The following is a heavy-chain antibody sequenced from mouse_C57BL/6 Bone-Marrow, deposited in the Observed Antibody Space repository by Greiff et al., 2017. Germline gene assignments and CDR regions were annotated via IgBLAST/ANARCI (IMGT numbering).Heavy chain of an antibody. V-gene: IGHV5-4*01. CDR3: ARGNGYYGGNAMDY. J-gene: IGHJ4*01. Sequence: EVQGVESGGGLVKPGGSLKLSCAASGFTFSSYAMSWVRQTPEKRLEWVATISDGGSYTYYPDNVKGRFTISRDNAKNNLYLQMSHLKSEDTAMYYCARGNGYYGGNAMDYWGQGTSVTVSS. D-gene: IGHD2-3*01. CDR1: GFTFSSYA. CDR2: ISDGGSYT.